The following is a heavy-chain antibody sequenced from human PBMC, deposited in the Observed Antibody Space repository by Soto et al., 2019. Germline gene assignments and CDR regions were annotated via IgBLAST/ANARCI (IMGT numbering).Heavy chain of an antibody. CDR2: INPNSGDT. V-gene: IGHV1-2*04. CDR3: ARVNLGYGMDV. Sequence: ASVKVSCKASGYTFTGYYVHWVRQAPGQGLEWMGWINPNSGDTYLAQKFQGWVTMTRDTSISTAYMELSRLRSDDTAVYYCARVNLGYGMDVWGQGTTVTVSS. J-gene: IGHJ6*02. CDR1: GYTFTGYY.